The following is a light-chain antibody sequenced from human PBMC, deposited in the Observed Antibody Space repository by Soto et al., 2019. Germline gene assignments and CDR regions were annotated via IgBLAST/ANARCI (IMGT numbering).Light chain of an antibody. CDR2: GAS. Sequence: DIQITQSPSSLSASVVDRVTITCQTSQSINTYLNWYQQKPGKAPKLLIYGASSLQSGVPLRFSGSGSGTDFTLTISSLEPEDFAVYYCQQRSNWAGLTFGGGTKVDIK. J-gene: IGKJ4*01. CDR1: QSINTY. CDR3: QQRSNWAGLT. V-gene: IGKV1-39*01.